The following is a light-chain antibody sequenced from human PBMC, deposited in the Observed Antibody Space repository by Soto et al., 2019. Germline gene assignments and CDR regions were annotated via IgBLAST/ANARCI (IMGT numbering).Light chain of an antibody. Sequence: DVVLTQSPLSLPVTPGEPASISCRSSQSLLSAYGYNYLDWYLQKPGQSPQLLIYLGSNRASGVPDRFSGSGSGTDFTLQISRVEAEDVGTYYCMQALHTPYSFGGGTKVEIK. CDR1: QSLLSAYGYNY. CDR3: MQALHTPYS. V-gene: IGKV2-28*01. CDR2: LGS. J-gene: IGKJ4*01.